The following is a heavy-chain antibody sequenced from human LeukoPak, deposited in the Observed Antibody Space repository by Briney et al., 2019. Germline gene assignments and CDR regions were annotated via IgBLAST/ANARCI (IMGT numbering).Heavy chain of an antibody. J-gene: IGHJ5*02. CDR2: XXXXXIT. D-gene: IGHD2-2*01. CDR1: GSSISNFH. CDR3: ARLREGYCSSISCYDSWFDP. Sequence: PSETLSLTCPVSGSSISNFHWSWIRQPAGEXLXXXXXXXXXXITKYTPSLKSRVTMPLDTSKNQFSLRLSSVSAATTAVYYCARLREGYCSSISCYDSWFDPWGQGTLVTVSS. V-gene: IGHV4-4*07.